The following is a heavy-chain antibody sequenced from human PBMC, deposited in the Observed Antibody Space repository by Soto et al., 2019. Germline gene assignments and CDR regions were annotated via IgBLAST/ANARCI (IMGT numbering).Heavy chain of an antibody. V-gene: IGHV3-23*01. Sequence: EVQLLESGGGLVQPGGSLRLSCAASGFTFSSYAMSWVRQAPGKGLEWVSAISGSGGSTYYADSVKGRFTISRDNSKNKLYLQMSSLRAEDTAVYYCASLGYCSGGSCYTNPWYYYGMDVWGQGTTVTVSS. CDR3: ASLGYCSGGSCYTNPWYYYGMDV. CDR2: ISGSGGST. J-gene: IGHJ6*02. D-gene: IGHD2-15*01. CDR1: GFTFSSYA.